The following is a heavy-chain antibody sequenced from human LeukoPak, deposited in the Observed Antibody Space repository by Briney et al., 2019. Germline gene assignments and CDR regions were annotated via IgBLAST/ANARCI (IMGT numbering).Heavy chain of an antibody. CDR1: GFTFSGAW. J-gene: IGHJ4*02. Sequence: GGSLRLSCTASGFTFSGAWMTWVRQAPGKGLEWVANIREDGTEKNYVDSVKGRFTISRDNARNSLFLQMNSLRAEDTAVYYCAKDLGQYSYGLFDYWGQGTLVTVSS. V-gene: IGHV3-7*01. CDR2: IREDGTEK. D-gene: IGHD5-18*01. CDR3: AKDLGQYSYGLFDY.